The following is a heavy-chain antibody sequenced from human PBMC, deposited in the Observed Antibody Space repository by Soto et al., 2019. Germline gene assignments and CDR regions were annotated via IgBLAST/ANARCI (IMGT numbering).Heavy chain of an antibody. CDR2: IIPIFGTE. Sequence: QVQLVQSGAEVKKPGSSVKVSCKASGGTFSSYAISWVRQAPGQGLEWMGGIIPIFGTENYAQKFQGRVTITADESTSTAYLELSRLRSEDTAVYYCARGKIAAAGTYYDYGMDVWGQGTTVTVAS. CDR3: ARGKIAAAGTYYDYGMDV. J-gene: IGHJ6*02. CDR1: GGTFSSYA. D-gene: IGHD6-13*01. V-gene: IGHV1-69*01.